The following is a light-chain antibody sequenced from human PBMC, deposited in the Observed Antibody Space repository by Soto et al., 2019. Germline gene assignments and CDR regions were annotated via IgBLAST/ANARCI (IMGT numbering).Light chain of an antibody. CDR2: EGT. V-gene: IGLV2-23*01. CDR1: SSDVGTYNL. Sequence: QSALTQPASVSGSPGQSITISCTGTSSDVGTYNLVSWYQQHPGKAPKLMVYEGTKRPSGVSNRFSGSKSGNTASLTISGLQAEDVADSYYCSYLGSSTYVFGTGTKGTLL. J-gene: IGLJ1*01. CDR3: CSYLGSSTYV.